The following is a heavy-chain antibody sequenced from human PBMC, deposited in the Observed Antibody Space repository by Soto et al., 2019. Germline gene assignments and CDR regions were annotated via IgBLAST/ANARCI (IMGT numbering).Heavy chain of an antibody. V-gene: IGHV4-39*01. CDR3: ARHPEDIVGTEYFEK. CDR1: GGSFSSSRYF. CDR2: VYYSGSL. Sequence: QLQLQLSGPGLVKPSETLSLTCAVSGGSFSSSRYFWGWIRQPPGKGLEWIGSVYYSGSLYYNPSLQSRVAISVDTSKNQVSLRLRSVTAADTAVYYCARHPEDIVGTEYFEKWARAPWSPSPQ. D-gene: IGHD2-15*01. J-gene: IGHJ1*01.